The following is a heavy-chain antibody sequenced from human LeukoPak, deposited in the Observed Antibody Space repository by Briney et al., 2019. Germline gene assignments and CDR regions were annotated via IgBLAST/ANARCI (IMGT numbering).Heavy chain of an antibody. D-gene: IGHD2-2*01. V-gene: IGHV4-34*01. Sequence: SETLSLTCAVYGGSFSGYYWSWIRQPPGKGLEWIGEINHSGSTNYNPSLKSRVTISVDTSKNQFSLKLSSVTAADTAVYYCARAYCSSTSCRLNWFDPWGQGTLVTVSS. CDR1: GGSFSGYY. CDR2: INHSGST. CDR3: ARAYCSSTSCRLNWFDP. J-gene: IGHJ5*02.